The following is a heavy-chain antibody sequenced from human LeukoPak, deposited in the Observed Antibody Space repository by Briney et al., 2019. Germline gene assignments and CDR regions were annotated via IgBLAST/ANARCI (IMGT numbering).Heavy chain of an antibody. D-gene: IGHD5-18*01. CDR2: INHRGST. V-gene: IGHV4-34*01. J-gene: IGHJ4*02. CDR3: ASTAMVSVYYFDY. CDR1: GGSFSGYY. Sequence: KPSEALSLTCAVYGGSFSGYYWSWIRQPPGKGLEWIGEINHRGSTNYNPSLKSRVTISIDTSKNQFSLKLSSVTAADTAVYYCASTAMVSVYYFDYWGQGTLVTVSS.